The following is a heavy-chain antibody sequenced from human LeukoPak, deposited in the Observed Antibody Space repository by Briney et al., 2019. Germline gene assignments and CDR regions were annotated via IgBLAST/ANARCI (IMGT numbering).Heavy chain of an antibody. CDR1: GFTFSNYA. CDR2: ISNSGGST. CDR3: SNGRTSSGTLQHDY. D-gene: IGHD6-19*01. Sequence: GGSLRLSCAASGFTFSNYAMTWVRQAPGKGLEWVSSISNSGGSTYYADSVKGRFTISRDNSENTLYLQMNSLRAEDTALYYCSNGRTSSGTLQHDYWGQGTLVTVSS. J-gene: IGHJ4*02. V-gene: IGHV3-23*01.